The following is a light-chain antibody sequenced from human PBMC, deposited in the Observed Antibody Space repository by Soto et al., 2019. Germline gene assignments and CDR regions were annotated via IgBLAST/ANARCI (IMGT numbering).Light chain of an antibody. CDR3: QSYASSLSV. Sequence: QSVLAQPASVSGSPGQSITISCTGTSSDVGGYNYVSWYQQHPGKAPKLMIYDISNRPSGVSNRFSGSKSGTSASLTISGLQAEDEADYYCQSYASSLSVFGTGTKVTVL. V-gene: IGLV2-14*01. CDR1: SSDVGGYNY. CDR2: DIS. J-gene: IGLJ1*01.